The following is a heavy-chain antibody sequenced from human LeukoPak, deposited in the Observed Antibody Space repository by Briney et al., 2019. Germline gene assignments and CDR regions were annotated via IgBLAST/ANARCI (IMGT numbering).Heavy chain of an antibody. Sequence: PSETLSLTCTVSGGSISSYYWSWIRQPPGKGLEWIGYIYYSGSTNYNPSLKSRVTISVDTSKNQFSLKLSSVTAADTAVYYCASGDGYNSNYFDYWGQGTMVTVSS. CDR3: ASGDGYNSNYFDY. J-gene: IGHJ4*03. D-gene: IGHD5-24*01. CDR2: IYYSGST. CDR1: GGSISSYY. V-gene: IGHV4-59*01.